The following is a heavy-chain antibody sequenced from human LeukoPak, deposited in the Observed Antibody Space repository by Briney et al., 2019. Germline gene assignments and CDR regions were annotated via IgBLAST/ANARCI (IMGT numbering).Heavy chain of an antibody. J-gene: IGHJ4*02. CDR1: GFTFSSYG. V-gene: IGHV3-30*02. CDR3: ARPDAYCGGDCFAPFGY. CDR2: IRYDGSNK. Sequence: GGSLRLSCAASGFTFSSYGMHWVRQAPGKGLEWVAFIRYDGSNKYYADSVKGRFTISRDNSKNTLYLQMNSLRAEDTAVYYCARPDAYCGGDCFAPFGYWGQGTLVTVSS. D-gene: IGHD2-21*02.